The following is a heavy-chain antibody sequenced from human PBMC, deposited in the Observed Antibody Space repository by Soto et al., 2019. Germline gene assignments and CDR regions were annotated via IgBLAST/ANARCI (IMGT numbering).Heavy chain of an antibody. Sequence: QVQLVESGGGVVQPGSSLRLSCAASGFTFSSYAMHWVRQAPGKGLEWVAVISYDGSNKYYADSVKGRFTISRDNSKNTLYLQINSLRAEDTAVYYCAKGWVGLYFDLWGRGTLVTVSS. D-gene: IGHD5-12*01. V-gene: IGHV3-30*18. J-gene: IGHJ2*01. CDR2: ISYDGSNK. CDR3: AKGWVGLYFDL. CDR1: GFTFSSYA.